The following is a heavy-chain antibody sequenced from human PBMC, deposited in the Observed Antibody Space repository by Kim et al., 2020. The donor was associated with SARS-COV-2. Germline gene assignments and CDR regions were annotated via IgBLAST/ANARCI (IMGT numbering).Heavy chain of an antibody. J-gene: IGHJ4*02. D-gene: IGHD5-12*01. Sequence: SVQGRFTNPRDNSKNTRYLQMNSLGAEDTAVYYCAKKRGAYSGYDYSFDYWGQGTLVTVSS. CDR3: AKKRGAYSGYDYSFDY. V-gene: IGHV3-23*01.